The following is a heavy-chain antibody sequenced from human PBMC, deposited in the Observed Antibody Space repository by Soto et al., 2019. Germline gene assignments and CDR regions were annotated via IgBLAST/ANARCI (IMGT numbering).Heavy chain of an antibody. Sequence: GGSLRLSCAASGFTFSSYGMHWVRQAPGKGLEWVAVIWYDGSNKYYADSVKGRFTISRDNSKNTLYLQMNSLRAEDTAVYYCARDYYGSGSMHPGKYYYYYMDVWGKGTTVTVSS. J-gene: IGHJ6*03. CDR3: ARDYYGSGSMHPGKYYYYYMDV. D-gene: IGHD3-10*01. CDR1: GFTFSSYG. V-gene: IGHV3-33*01. CDR2: IWYDGSNK.